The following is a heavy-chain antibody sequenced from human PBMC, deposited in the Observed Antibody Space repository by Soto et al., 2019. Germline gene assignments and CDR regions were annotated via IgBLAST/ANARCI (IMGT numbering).Heavy chain of an antibody. CDR2: ASWNGDII. Sequence: EVQLVESGGALVQPGRSLRLSCVASGFKFNDYAIHWVRQAPGKGLEWVSGASWNGDIIGYADSVKGRFTISRDNAKNSLYLQMNSVRTEDTALYYCAKDSQFYYMDVWGQGTTVTVSS. CDR1: GFKFNDYA. V-gene: IGHV3-9*01. CDR3: AKDSQFYYMDV. J-gene: IGHJ6*03.